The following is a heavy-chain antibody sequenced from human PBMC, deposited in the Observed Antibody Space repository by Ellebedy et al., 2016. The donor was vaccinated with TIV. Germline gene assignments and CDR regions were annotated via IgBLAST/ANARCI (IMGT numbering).Heavy chain of an antibody. J-gene: IGHJ6*02. V-gene: IGHV1-69*13. CDR1: RGTFSSYA. CDR2: IIPIFGTA. CDR3: ARGRYYDILTGDHYYGMDV. Sequence: SVKVSXKASRGTFSSYAISWVRQAPGQGLEWMGGIIPIFGTANYAQKFQGRVTITADESTSTAYMELSSLRSEDTAVYYCARGRYYDILTGDHYYGMDVWGQGTTVTVSS. D-gene: IGHD3-9*01.